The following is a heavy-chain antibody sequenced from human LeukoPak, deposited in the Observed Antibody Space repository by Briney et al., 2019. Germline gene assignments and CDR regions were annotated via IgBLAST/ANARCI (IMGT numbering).Heavy chain of an antibody. J-gene: IGHJ5*02. Sequence: SETLSLTCAVYGGSFSGYYWSWIRQPPGKGLEWIGEINHSGSTNYNPSRKSRVTISVDTSKNQFSLKLSSVTAADTAVYYCARGRQNWGSDWFDPWGQGTLVTVSS. V-gene: IGHV4-34*01. CDR1: GGSFSGYY. D-gene: IGHD7-27*01. CDR3: ARGRQNWGSDWFDP. CDR2: INHSGST.